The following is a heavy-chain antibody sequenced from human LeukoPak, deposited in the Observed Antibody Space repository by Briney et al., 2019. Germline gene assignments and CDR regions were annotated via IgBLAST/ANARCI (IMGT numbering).Heavy chain of an antibody. CDR1: GFTFSNFG. Sequence: GGSLRLSCAASGFTFSNFGMHWVRQAPGKGLEGVAVIWYDGSNKDYADSVKGRFTISRDNSKNTLYLQMNSLRAEDTAVYYCARNGRYSGYVLDHWGQGTVVTVSS. CDR2: IWYDGSNK. V-gene: IGHV3-33*01. CDR3: ARNGRYSGYVLDH. J-gene: IGHJ4*02. D-gene: IGHD5-12*01.